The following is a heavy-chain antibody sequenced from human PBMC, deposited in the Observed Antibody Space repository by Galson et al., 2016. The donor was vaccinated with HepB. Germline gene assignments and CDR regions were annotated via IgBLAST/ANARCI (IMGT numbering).Heavy chain of an antibody. Sequence: SLRLSCAASGFTFINAWMTWVRQAPGKGLEWVGRIKSKTDGVTTDYGAPVRGRFTISRDDSKNTVYPQMNRLKSEDTAVYYCTTGLEKWLQFDAFDIWGQGTMVTVVS. CDR3: TTGLEKWLQFDAFDI. V-gene: IGHV3-15*01. J-gene: IGHJ3*02. D-gene: IGHD5-24*01. CDR1: GFTFINAW. CDR2: IKSKTDGVTT.